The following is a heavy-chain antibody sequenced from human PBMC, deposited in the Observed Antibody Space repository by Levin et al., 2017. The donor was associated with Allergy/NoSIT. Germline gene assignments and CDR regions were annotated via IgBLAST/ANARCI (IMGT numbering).Heavy chain of an antibody. Sequence: GESLKISCAASGFTFSSYAMHWVRQAPGKGLEWVAVISYDGSNKYYADSVRGRLTISRDNSKNTLFLQMNSLRAEDTAVYYCARDRGLAAAGTASKDYWGQGTLVTVSS. CDR3: ARDRGLAAAGTASKDY. J-gene: IGHJ4*02. CDR1: GFTFSSYA. CDR2: ISYDGSNK. V-gene: IGHV3-30-3*01. D-gene: IGHD6-13*01.